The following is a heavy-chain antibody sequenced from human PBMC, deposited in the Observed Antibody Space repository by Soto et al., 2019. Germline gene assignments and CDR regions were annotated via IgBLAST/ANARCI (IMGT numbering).Heavy chain of an antibody. Sequence: ASETLSLTCAVSGGSISSSNWWSWVRQPPGKGLEWIGEIYHSGSTNYNPSLKSRVTISVDKSKNQFSLKLSSVTAADTAVYYCAXEWADYYGSGGGGSIDYWGPGTLVTVSS. V-gene: IGHV4-4*02. CDR1: GGSISSSNW. D-gene: IGHD3-10*01. CDR3: AXEWADYYGSGGGGSIDY. CDR2: IYHSGST. J-gene: IGHJ4*02.